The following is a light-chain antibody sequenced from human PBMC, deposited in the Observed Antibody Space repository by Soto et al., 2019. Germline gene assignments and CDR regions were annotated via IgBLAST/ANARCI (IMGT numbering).Light chain of an antibody. V-gene: IGLV2-11*01. J-gene: IGLJ1*01. Sequence: SVVTQPRSVSGAPWQSVTISCPGTSRDVGCYNFVSWYQHHPGKAPKLIIYNVIQRPSGVPDRFSASKSDNTASLTISGLQAEDEADYYCCSYAGSYTYVFGTGTKVTVL. CDR2: NVI. CDR3: CSYAGSYTYV. CDR1: SRDVGCYNF.